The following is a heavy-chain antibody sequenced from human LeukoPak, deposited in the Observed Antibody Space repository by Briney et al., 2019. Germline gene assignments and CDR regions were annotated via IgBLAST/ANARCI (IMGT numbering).Heavy chain of an antibody. CDR2: MNPNSGNT. CDR3: ASDIVVVPAAWGGFDP. D-gene: IGHD2-2*01. V-gene: IGHV1-8*01. Sequence: ASVKVSCKASGYTFTSYDINWVRQATGQGLEWMGWMNPNSGNTGYAQKFQGRVTMTRNTSISTAYMELSSLRSEDTAVYYCASDIVVVPAAWGGFDPWGQGTLVTVSS. CDR1: GYTFTSYD. J-gene: IGHJ5*02.